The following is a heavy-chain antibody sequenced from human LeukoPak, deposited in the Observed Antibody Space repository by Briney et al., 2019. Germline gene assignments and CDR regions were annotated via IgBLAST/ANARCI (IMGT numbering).Heavy chain of an antibody. CDR3: ALLAVASDFDY. CDR1: GFPFSVYE. Sequence: PGGSLRLSCAVSGFPFSVYEMNWVRQAPGKGLEWVSNIGSSGTIIYYADSVRGRFSISRDSAKNSLYLQMNSLRVEDTAVYYCALLAVASDFDYWGQGALVTVSS. CDR2: IGSSGTII. D-gene: IGHD6-19*01. V-gene: IGHV3-48*03. J-gene: IGHJ4*02.